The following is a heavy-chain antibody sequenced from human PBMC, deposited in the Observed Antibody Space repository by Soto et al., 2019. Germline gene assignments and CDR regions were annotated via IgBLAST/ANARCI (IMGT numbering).Heavy chain of an antibody. CDR3: AKVGGIDNRGAFDI. CDR1: GFTFSSYG. V-gene: IGHV3-30*18. J-gene: IGHJ3*02. D-gene: IGHD1-20*01. Sequence: GGSLRLSCAASGFTFSSYGMHWVRQAPGKGLEWVAVISYDGSNKYYADSVKGRFTISRDNSKNTLYLQMNSLRAEDTAVYYCAKVGGIDNRGAFDIWGQGTMVTVSS. CDR2: ISYDGSNK.